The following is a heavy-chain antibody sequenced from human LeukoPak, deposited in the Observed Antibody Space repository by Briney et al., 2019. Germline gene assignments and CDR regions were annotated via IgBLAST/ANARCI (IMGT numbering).Heavy chain of an antibody. V-gene: IGHV3-48*01. Sequence: GGSLRLSCAASGFTFSSYSMNWVRQAPGKGLEWVPYISSSGSTIYYTDSVKGRFTISRDNAKNSLYLQMNSLRAEDTAVYYCAAAHTFYYDSSGPEDAFDVWGQGTMVTVSS. CDR2: ISSSGSTI. J-gene: IGHJ3*01. CDR3: AAAHTFYYDSSGPEDAFDV. D-gene: IGHD3-22*01. CDR1: GFTFSSYS.